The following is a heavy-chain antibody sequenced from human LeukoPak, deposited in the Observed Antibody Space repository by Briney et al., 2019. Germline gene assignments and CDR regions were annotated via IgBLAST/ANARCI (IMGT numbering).Heavy chain of an antibody. CDR3: AKDHFSGSYYEGIDY. CDR2: ISGSGGST. Sequence: GGSLRLSCAASGFTFNNYAMNWVRQAPGKGLEWVSAISGSGGSTYYADSVKGRFTISRDNSKNTLYLQMNSLRAEDTAVYYCAKDHFSGSYYEGIDYWGQGTLVTVSS. D-gene: IGHD1-26*01. J-gene: IGHJ4*02. CDR1: GFTFNNYA. V-gene: IGHV3-23*01.